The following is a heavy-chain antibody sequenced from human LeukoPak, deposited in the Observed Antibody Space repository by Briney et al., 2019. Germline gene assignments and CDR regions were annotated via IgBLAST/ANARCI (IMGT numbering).Heavy chain of an antibody. CDR1: GFTFSDYY. CDR3: ARERGVGIAAAGTDAFDI. Sequence: GGSLRLSCAASGFTFSDYYMSWIRQAPGKGLEWVSYISSSGSTIYYADSVKGRFTISRDNAKNSLYLQMNSLRAEDTAVYYCARERGVGIAAAGTDAFDIWGQGTMVTVSS. CDR2: ISSSGSTI. D-gene: IGHD6-13*01. V-gene: IGHV3-11*01. J-gene: IGHJ3*02.